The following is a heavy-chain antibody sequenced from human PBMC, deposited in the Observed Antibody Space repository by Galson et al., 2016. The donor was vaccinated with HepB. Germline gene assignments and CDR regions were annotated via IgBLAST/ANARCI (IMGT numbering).Heavy chain of an antibody. CDR1: GFTFDDYG. J-gene: IGHJ5*02. Sequence: SLRLSCAASGFTFDDYGMSWVRQVPGKGLEWLSGINKNGGRTDYAAHLKGRFTISRDNAKRSVYLQMNSLRAEDTAFYYCARDMSDILTGTPPGNWFDPWGQGSLVTVSS. V-gene: IGHV3-20*04. CDR2: INKNGGRT. D-gene: IGHD3-9*01. CDR3: ARDMSDILTGTPPGNWFDP.